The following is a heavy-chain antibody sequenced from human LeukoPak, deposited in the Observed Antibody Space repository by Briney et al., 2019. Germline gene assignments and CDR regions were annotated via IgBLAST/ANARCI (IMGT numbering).Heavy chain of an antibody. J-gene: IGHJ4*02. Sequence: PGGSLRLSCAASGFIFSDFYMSWIRQAPGKGLEWLAYFSSGSSYTNYADSVKGRFTISRDDAKNSLYLQMDSLGADDTAVYYCARENLGELSLYLGFFDFWGQGTLVTVSS. CDR1: GFIFSDFY. CDR2: FSSGSSYT. D-gene: IGHD3-16*02. CDR3: ARENLGELSLYLGFFDF. V-gene: IGHV3-11*06.